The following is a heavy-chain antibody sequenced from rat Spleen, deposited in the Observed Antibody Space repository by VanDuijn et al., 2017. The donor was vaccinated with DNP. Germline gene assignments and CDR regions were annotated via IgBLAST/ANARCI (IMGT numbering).Heavy chain of an antibody. Sequence: EVQLVESGGGLVQPGRSMKLSCAASGFTFSHYYMAWVRQAPTKGLEWVASISTGGGNTYYRDSVKGRFTISRDNAKSTLYLQMDSLRSEETATYYCARGDYYSNEGFAYWGQGTLVTVSS. V-gene: IGHV5S11*01. CDR3: ARGDYYSNEGFAY. CDR2: ISTGGGNT. J-gene: IGHJ3*01. D-gene: IGHD1-2*01. CDR1: GFTFSHYY.